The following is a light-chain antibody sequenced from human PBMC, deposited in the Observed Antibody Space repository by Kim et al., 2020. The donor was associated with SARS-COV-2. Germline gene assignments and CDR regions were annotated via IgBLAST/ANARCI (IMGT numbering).Light chain of an antibody. J-gene: IGLJ1*01. CDR3: AAGDDSLNGYV. V-gene: IGLV1-47*01. CDR2: RDN. CDR1: SSNIGSNY. Sequence: QSVLIQPPSASGTPGQRVTISCSGSSSNIGSNYLYWYQQLPGTAPKLLISRDNQRPSGVPDRFSGSKSGTSASLAISGLRSEDEADYYCAAGDDSLNGYVFGTGTKVTVL.